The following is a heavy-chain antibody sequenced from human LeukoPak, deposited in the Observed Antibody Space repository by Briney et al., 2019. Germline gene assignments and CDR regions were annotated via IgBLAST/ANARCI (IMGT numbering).Heavy chain of an antibody. D-gene: IGHD6-6*01. CDR3: AREYSSSSADYFDY. J-gene: IGHJ4*02. CDR2: IYYSGST. Sequence: PSETLSLTCTVSGGSISSGDYYWGWVRQPPGTGRGWIGYIYYSGSTYYNPSLKSRVTISVDTSKNQFSLKLSSVTAADAAVYYCAREYSSSSADYFDYWGQGTLVTVSS. CDR1: GGSISSGDYY. V-gene: IGHV4-30-4*01.